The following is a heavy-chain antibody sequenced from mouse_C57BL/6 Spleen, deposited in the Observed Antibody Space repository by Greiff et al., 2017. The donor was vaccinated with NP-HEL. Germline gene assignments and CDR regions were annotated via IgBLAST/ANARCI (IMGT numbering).Heavy chain of an antibody. CDR1: GYTFTSYW. Sequence: QVQLKQPGAELVKPGASVKLSCKASGYTFTSYWMHWVKQRPGRGLEWIGRIDPNSGGTKYNEKFKSKATLTVDKPSSTAYMQLSSLTSEDSAVYYCASPRLSYGSSYDWYLDVWGTGTTVTVSS. V-gene: IGHV1-72*01. D-gene: IGHD1-1*01. CDR2: IDPNSGGT. CDR3: ASPRLSYGSSYDWYLDV. J-gene: IGHJ1*03.